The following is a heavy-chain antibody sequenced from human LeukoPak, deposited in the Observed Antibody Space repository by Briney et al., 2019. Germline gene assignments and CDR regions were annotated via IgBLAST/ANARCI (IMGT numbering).Heavy chain of an antibody. V-gene: IGHV3-30*01. CDR2: ISYDGSNK. CDR3: ARGAGDDFWEDYYYYMDV. J-gene: IGHJ6*03. CDR1: RFTFSSYP. Sequence: GGSLRLSCAASRFTFSSYPMHWVRQAPGKGLEWVAVISYDGSNKCYADSVRGRFTISSDNSKNTLYLQMNSLRAEDTAVYYCARGAGDDFWEDYYYYMDVWGKGTTVTVSS. D-gene: IGHD3-3*01.